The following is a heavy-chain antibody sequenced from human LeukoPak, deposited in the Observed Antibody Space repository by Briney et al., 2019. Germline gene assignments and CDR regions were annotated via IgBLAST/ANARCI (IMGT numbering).Heavy chain of an antibody. V-gene: IGHV3-23*01. CDR1: GFTFSSYA. D-gene: IGHD6-19*01. J-gene: IGHJ4*02. CDR2: ISGSGGST. Sequence: PGGSPRLSCAASGFTFSSYAMSWVRQAPGKGLEWVSAISGSGGSTYYADSVKGRFTISRDNSKNTLYLQMNSLRAEDTAVYYCAKAGRGWYYFDYWGQGTLVTVSS. CDR3: AKAGRGWYYFDY.